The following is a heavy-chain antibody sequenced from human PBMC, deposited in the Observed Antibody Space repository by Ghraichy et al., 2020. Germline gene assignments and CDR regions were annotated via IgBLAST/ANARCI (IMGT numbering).Heavy chain of an antibody. D-gene: IGHD3-10*01. CDR3: ARDHRAHYYGSGSYYNPLFY. V-gene: IGHV3-48*02. J-gene: IGHJ4*02. CDR2: ISSSSSTI. CDR1: GFTFSSYS. Sequence: GSLRLSCAASGFTFSSYSMNWVRQAPGKGLEWVSYISSSSSTIYYADSVKGRFTISRDNAKNSLYLQMNSLRDEDTAVYYCARDHRAHYYGSGSYYNPLFYWGQGTLVTVSS.